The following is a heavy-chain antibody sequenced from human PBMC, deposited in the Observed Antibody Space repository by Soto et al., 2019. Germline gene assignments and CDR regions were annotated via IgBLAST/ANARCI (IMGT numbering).Heavy chain of an antibody. CDR3: ASLTSDYYDSPGGDAFDI. V-gene: IGHV3-30-3*01. D-gene: IGHD3-22*01. CDR2: ISYDGSNK. CDR1: GFTFSSYA. Sequence: GGSLRLSCAASGFTFSSYAMHWVRQAPGKGLEWVAVISYDGSNKYYADSVKGRFTISRDNSKNTLYLQMNSLRAEDTAVYYCASLTSDYYDSPGGDAFDIWGQGTMVTVSS. J-gene: IGHJ3*02.